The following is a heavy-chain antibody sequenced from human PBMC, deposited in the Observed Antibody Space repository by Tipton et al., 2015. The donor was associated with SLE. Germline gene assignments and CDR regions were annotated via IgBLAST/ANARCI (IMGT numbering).Heavy chain of an antibody. CDR3: ARGSEGYCSDDSCFGGDYYYYYGLDV. D-gene: IGHD2-15*01. Sequence: TLSLTCSVSGDSMTSGSYLWSWIRQQPGKGLECVGSIHSSGASFYKPSLQSRLMISLETANNQFSLTLISVTAADTAMYYCARGSEGYCSDDSCFGGDYYYYYGLDVWGQGTTVTVSS. CDR1: GDSMTSGSYL. CDR2: IHSSGAS. J-gene: IGHJ6*02. V-gene: IGHV4-31*03.